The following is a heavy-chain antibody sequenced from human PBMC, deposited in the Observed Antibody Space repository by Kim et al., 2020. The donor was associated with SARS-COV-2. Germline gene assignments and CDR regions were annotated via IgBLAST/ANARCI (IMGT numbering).Heavy chain of an antibody. CDR1: AFSVSSNY. V-gene: IGHV3-53*01. CDR3: ARPHSAAFAYSFDS. CDR2: IYGDINT. D-gene: IGHD3-16*01. Sequence: GGSLRLSCAVSAFSVSSNYVSWVRQAPGKGLECVSTIYGDINTYYADSVKGRFTISRDSSKNTLYLQMNSLTVDDTAVYYCARPHSAAFAYSFDSWGQGTRVTVSS. J-gene: IGHJ4*02.